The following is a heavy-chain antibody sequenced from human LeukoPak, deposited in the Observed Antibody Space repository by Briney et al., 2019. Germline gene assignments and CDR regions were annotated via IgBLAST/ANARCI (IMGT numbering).Heavy chain of an antibody. Sequence: GGSLRLSCAASGFTFSNFAVSWVRQAPGKGLEWVSALSGSGATTYYADSVKGRFSISRDNSQNTLYLQMNSLRAEDTAVYYCAKPWSTTNVVATAFDSWGQGTLVTVSS. CDR1: GFTFSNFA. J-gene: IGHJ4*02. V-gene: IGHV3-23*01. D-gene: IGHD1-26*01. CDR2: LSGSGATT. CDR3: AKPWSTTNVVATAFDS.